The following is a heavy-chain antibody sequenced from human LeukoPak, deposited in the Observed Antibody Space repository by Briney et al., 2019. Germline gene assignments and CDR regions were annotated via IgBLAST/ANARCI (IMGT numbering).Heavy chain of an antibody. V-gene: IGHV3-23*01. J-gene: IGHJ4*02. CDR3: SKDRYYDILTGRAPFDY. CDR1: GFTFSSYA. D-gene: IGHD3-9*01. Sequence: PGESLRLSCAASGFTFSSYAMSWVRQPPGKGLEWVSAISGSGGSTYYADSVKGRFTISRDNSKNTLYLQMNSLRAEDTAVYYCSKDRYYDILTGRAPFDYWGQGTLVTVSS. CDR2: ISGSGGST.